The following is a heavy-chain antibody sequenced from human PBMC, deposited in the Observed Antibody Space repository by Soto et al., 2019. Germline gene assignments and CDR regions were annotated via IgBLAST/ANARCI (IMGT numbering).Heavy chain of an antibody. Sequence: GESLKISCTGSGYNFRTYWIGWVRQMPGKGLEWMGVMWPGGSDTRYSPSFQGQVTFSADKSTNTAFLQWGSLKASDTAMYYCASLDGPHSQGSRTHGLDAWGQGTLVTVSS. CDR1: GYNFRTYW. V-gene: IGHV5-51*01. CDR3: ASLDGPHSQGSRTHGLDA. J-gene: IGHJ5*02. CDR2: MWPGGSDT. D-gene: IGHD3-10*01.